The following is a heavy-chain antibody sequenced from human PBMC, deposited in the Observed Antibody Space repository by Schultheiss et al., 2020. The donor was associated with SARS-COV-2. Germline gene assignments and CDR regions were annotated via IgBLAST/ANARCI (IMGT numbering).Heavy chain of an antibody. J-gene: IGHJ5*02. CDR1: GYTFTDYN. D-gene: IGHD3-10*01. CDR3: ARDRAPGADWSDP. CDR2: VSTYNGNT. V-gene: IGHV1-18*04. Sequence: ASVKVSCKASGYTFTDYNINWVRQAPGQGLEWMGWVSTYNGNTNFEQNFQGRVTLTTDTSTSTAYMELRSLRSDDTAVYYCARDRAPGADWSDPWGQGTLVTVSS.